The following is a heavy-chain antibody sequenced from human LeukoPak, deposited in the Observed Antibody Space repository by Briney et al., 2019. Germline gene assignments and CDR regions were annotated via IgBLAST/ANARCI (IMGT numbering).Heavy chain of an antibody. Sequence: ASVKVSCKASGYTFTSYYMHWVRQAPGQGLERMGIINPSGGSTSYAQKFQGRVTITRDTSTSTVYMELSSLRSEDTAVYYCARHGAYCGGDCYSNLDLPHWGQGTLVTVSS. D-gene: IGHD2-21*02. CDR3: ARHGAYCGGDCYSNLDLPH. J-gene: IGHJ1*01. CDR1: GYTFTSYY. V-gene: IGHV1-46*01. CDR2: INPSGGST.